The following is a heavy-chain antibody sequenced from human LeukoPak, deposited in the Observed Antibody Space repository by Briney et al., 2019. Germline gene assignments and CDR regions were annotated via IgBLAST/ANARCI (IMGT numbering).Heavy chain of an antibody. CDR3: ATAAARYYYMDV. D-gene: IGHD6-13*01. V-gene: IGHV4-34*01. CDR2: INHSGST. J-gene: IGHJ6*03. CDR1: GGSFSGYY. Sequence: PSETLSLTCAVYGGSFSGYYWSWIRQPPGKGLEWIGEINHSGSTNYNPSLKSRVTISVDTSKNQFSLKLSSVTAADTAVYYCATAAARYYYMDVWGKGTTVTVSS.